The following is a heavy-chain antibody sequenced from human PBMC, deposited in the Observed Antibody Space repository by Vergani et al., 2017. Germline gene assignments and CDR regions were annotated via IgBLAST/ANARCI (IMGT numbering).Heavy chain of an antibody. CDR1: GGTFSSYA. V-gene: IGHV1-69*04. CDR2: IIPSLGIA. CDR3: AREAYYYDSSGYYHPPFDY. J-gene: IGHJ4*02. D-gene: IGHD3-22*01. Sequence: QVQLVQSGAEVKKPGSSVKVSCKASGGTFSSYAISWVRQAPGQGLEWMGRIIPSLGIANYAQKFQGRVTITADKATSTAYMELSSLRSEDTAVYYCAREAYYYDSSGYYHPPFDYWGQGTLVTVSS.